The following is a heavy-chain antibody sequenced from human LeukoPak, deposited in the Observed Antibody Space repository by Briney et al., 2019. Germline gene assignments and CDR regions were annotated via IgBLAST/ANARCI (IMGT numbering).Heavy chain of an antibody. CDR2: ISASGGKT. CDR3: AKTFGTIDPFEY. D-gene: IGHD2-2*01. J-gene: IGHJ4*02. V-gene: IGHV3-23*01. Sequence: GGSLRLSCVASGFTFSKFAVSWVRQAPGXGXEWVSSISASGGKTYDADSVKGRFTISRDNSKNTFYLDMNSLRADDTAVYYCAKTFGTIDPFEYWGQGTLVTVSS. CDR1: GFTFSKFA.